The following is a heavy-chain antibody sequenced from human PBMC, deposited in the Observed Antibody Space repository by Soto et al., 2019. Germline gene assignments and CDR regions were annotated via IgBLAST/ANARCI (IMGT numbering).Heavy chain of an antibody. V-gene: IGHV1-3*01. J-gene: IGHJ4*02. Sequence: QVQLVQSGAEVKKPGASVKLSCKASGYTFTSYAMHWVRQAPGQRLEWMGWINAGNGNTKYSQKFQDRVTITRDTSASTAYMELSSLRSEDTAVYYCARGPGGPDGPGDYWGQGTLVTVSS. CDR1: GYTFTSYA. CDR3: ARGPGGPDGPGDY. CDR2: INAGNGNT. D-gene: IGHD2-15*01.